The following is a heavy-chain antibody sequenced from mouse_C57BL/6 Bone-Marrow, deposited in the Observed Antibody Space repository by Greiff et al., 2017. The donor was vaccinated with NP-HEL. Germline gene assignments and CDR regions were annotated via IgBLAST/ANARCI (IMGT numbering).Heavy chain of an antibody. D-gene: IGHD2-3*01. CDR3: ARDTYDGYPDY. J-gene: IGHJ2*01. V-gene: IGHV5-4*01. CDR2: ISDGGSYT. CDR1: GFTFSSYA. Sequence: EVKLVESGGGLVKPGGSLKLSCAASGFTFSSYAMSWVRQTPEKRLEWVATISDGGSYTYYPDNVKGRFTISRDNAKNNLYLQMSHLKSEDTAMYYCARDTYDGYPDYWGQGTTLTVSS.